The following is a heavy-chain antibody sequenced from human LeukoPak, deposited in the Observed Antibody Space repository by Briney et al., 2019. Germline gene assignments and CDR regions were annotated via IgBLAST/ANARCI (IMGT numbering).Heavy chain of an antibody. J-gene: IGHJ6*02. CDR3: AREVLMLYSSNYGMDV. CDR2: MNPNSGNT. CDR1: GYTFTSYD. D-gene: IGHD6-13*01. V-gene: IGHV1-8*01. Sequence: ASVKVSCKASGYTFTSYDINWVRQASGQGLEWMGWMNPNSGNTGYAQKFQGRVTMTRNTSISTAYMELSSLRSEDTAVYYCAREVLMLYSSNYGMDVWGQGTTVTVSS.